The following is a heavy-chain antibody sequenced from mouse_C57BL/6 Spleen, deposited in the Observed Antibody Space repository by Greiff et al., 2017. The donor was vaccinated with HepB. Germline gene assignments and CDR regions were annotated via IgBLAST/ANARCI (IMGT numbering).Heavy chain of an antibody. J-gene: IGHJ3*01. CDR2: IRSKSNNYAT. D-gene: IGHD1-1*01. V-gene: IGHV10-1*01. CDR1: GFSFNTYA. CDR3: VRGSNAFAY. Sequence: VQLKESGGGLVQPKGSLKLSCAASGFSFNTYAMNWVRQAPGKGLEWVARIRSKSNNYATYYADSVKDRFTISRDDSESMLYLQMNNLKTEDTAMYYCVRGSNAFAYWGQGTLVTVSA.